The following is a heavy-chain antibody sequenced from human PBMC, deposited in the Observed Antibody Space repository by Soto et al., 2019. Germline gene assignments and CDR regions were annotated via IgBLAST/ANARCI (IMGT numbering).Heavy chain of an antibody. CDR3: ARGRENIAARRLGYYSFSMDV. CDR1: GDSISSSGHF. Sequence: SETLSLTCTVSGDSISSSGHFWGWIRQPPGKGLEWIGTIFYTGSTYYNPSFKSRVTISVDTSKNQFSLKLSSVTAADTAVYYCARGRENIAARRLGYYSFSMDVWDKGTTVTVSS. V-gene: IGHV4-39*07. CDR2: IFYTGST. J-gene: IGHJ6*03. D-gene: IGHD6-6*01.